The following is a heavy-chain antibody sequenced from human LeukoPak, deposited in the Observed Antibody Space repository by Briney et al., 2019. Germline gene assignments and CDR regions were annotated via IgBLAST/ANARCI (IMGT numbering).Heavy chain of an antibody. J-gene: IGHJ4*02. Sequence: SSETLSLTCSVSGDSISRNIYHWTWIRQSPGEGPEWIGNIYNSETTYYKPSLKSRVTISVDTSKNHFSLKLSSVTAADTAVYYCARHGDGGLDYWDQGTLVTVSS. V-gene: IGHV4-39*01. CDR1: GDSISRNIYH. CDR3: ARHGDGGLDY. CDR2: IYNSETT. D-gene: IGHD2-15*01.